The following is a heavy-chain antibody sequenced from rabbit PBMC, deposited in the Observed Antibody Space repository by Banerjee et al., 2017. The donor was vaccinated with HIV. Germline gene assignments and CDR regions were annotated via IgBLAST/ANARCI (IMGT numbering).Heavy chain of an antibody. CDR2: IYPTYGAT. J-gene: IGHJ4*01. CDR3: ARGYAGSSYFNYFNF. D-gene: IGHD8-1*01. V-gene: IGHV1S47*01. Sequence: QEQLVESGGGLVQPGGSLKLSCTASGIDFSRSFWISWVRQTPGKGLEWIGCIYPTYGATDYANWVNGRFTISLDNAQNTVFLRMTSLTAADTATYFCARGYAGSSYFNYFNFWGQGTLVTVS. CDR1: GIDFSRSF.